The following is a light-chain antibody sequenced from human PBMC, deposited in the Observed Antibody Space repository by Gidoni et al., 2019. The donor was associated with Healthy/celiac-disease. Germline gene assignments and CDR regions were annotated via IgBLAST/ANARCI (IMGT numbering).Light chain of an antibody. CDR2: DAS. V-gene: IGKV3-11*01. CDR3: QQRSNWLIT. Sequence: EIVLPQSQATLSLSPGERATRSCRASQSVSSYLAWYQQKPGQAPRLLIYDASNRATGIPARFSGSGSGTDFTLTISSLEPEDFAVYYCQQRSNWLITFGQGTRLEIK. CDR1: QSVSSY. J-gene: IGKJ5*01.